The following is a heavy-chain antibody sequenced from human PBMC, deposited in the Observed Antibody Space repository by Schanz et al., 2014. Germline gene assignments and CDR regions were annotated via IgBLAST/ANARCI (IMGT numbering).Heavy chain of an antibody. V-gene: IGHV4-39*01. CDR3: ARPGAYCGGDCYDY. Sequence: QLQLQESGPGLVKPSETLSLTCTVSGDSISSSRYCWGWIRQPPGKGLEWIGSIYYSGSTYYNPSLKGGFPISVDTSKNQFSLKLRSVTAADTAVYYCARPGAYCGGDCYDYWGQGTLVTVSS. D-gene: IGHD2-21*01. CDR1: GDSISSSRYC. J-gene: IGHJ4*02. CDR2: IYYSGST.